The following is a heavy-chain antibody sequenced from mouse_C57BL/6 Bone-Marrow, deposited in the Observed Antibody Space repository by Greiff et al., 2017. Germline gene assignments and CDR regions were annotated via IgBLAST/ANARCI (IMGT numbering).Heavy chain of an antibody. D-gene: IGHD1-1*01. CDR2: INPNNGGT. J-gene: IGHJ4*01. CDR3: ARRGKLRRYYYAMDY. Sequence: EVQLQQSGPELVKPGASVKMSCKASGYTFTDYNMHWVKQSHGKSLEWIGYINPNNGGTSSNQKFKGKATLTVNKSSSTAYMELRSLTSEDSAVYYCARRGKLRRYYYAMDYWGQGTSVTVSS. CDR1: GYTFTDYN. V-gene: IGHV1-22*01.